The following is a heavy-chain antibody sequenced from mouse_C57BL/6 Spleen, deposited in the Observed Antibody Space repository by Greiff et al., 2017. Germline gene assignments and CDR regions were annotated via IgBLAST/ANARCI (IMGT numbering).Heavy chain of an antibody. CDR1: GFTFSSYA. CDR3: TRGDYYCSFDY. J-gene: IGHJ2*01. CDR2: ISSGGDYS. V-gene: IGHV5-9-1*02. Sequence: EVKLMESGEGLVKPGGSLKLSCAASGFTFSSYAMSWVRQTPEKRLEWVAYISSGGDYSYYADTVKGRFTISRDNARNTLYLQMSSLKSEDTAMYYCTRGDYYCSFDYWGQGTTLTVSS. D-gene: IGHD1-1*01.